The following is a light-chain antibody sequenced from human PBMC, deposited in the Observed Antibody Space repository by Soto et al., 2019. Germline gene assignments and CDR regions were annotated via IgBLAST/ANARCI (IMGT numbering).Light chain of an antibody. V-gene: IGLV4-69*01. CDR2: LNSDGSH. Sequence: QLVLTQSPSASASLGASVKLTCTLSSGHSSYAIAWHQQQPEKGPRYLMKLNSDGSHSKGDGIPDRFSGSSSGAEHYLTISSLQSEDEADYYCQPWGTGIGVFGGGTKLTVL. CDR3: QPWGTGIGV. J-gene: IGLJ2*01. CDR1: SGHSSYA.